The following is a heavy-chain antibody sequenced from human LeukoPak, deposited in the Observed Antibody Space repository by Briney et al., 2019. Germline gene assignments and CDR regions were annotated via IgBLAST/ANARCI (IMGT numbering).Heavy chain of an antibody. CDR3: ARGEPVGY. CDR1: GGSFSGYY. CDR2: INHSGST. Sequence: ASETLSLTCAVYGGSFSGYYWSWIRQPPGKGLEWIGEINHSGSTNYNPSLKSRVTISVDTSKNQFSLKLSSVTAADTAVYYCARGEPVGYWGQGTLVTVSS. V-gene: IGHV4-34*01. D-gene: IGHD1-14*01. J-gene: IGHJ4*02.